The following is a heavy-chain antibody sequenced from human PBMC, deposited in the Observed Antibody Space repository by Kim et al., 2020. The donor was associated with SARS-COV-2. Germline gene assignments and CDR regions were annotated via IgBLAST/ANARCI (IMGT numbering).Heavy chain of an antibody. CDR1: GISISRGGYY. D-gene: IGHD2-15*01. CDR3: AGVYPLQPGYSCSGDSCEGYFDY. J-gene: IGHJ4*02. Sequence: SETLSLTCTVSGISISRGGYYWSWIRHHPGKGLEWIGFTSYSGTTYYNPSLKGRLSISVDTSNNHFSLKLSSVTAADTAAYYCAGVYPLQPGYSCSGDSCEGYFDYWGQGSLVTVSS. V-gene: IGHV4-31*03. CDR2: TSYSGTT.